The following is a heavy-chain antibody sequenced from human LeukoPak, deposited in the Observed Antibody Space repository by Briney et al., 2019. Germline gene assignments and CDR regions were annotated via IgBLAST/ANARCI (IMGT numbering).Heavy chain of an antibody. D-gene: IGHD6-19*01. Sequence: GASVKVSCKASGYTFTSYGISWVRQAPGQGLEWMGWISAYNGNTNYAQKFQGRVTITADKSTSTAYMELSSLRSEDTAVYYCARDRVVAVAGTSHWFDPWGQGTLVTVSS. V-gene: IGHV1-18*01. CDR2: ISAYNGNT. J-gene: IGHJ5*02. CDR3: ARDRVVAVAGTSHWFDP. CDR1: GYTFTSYG.